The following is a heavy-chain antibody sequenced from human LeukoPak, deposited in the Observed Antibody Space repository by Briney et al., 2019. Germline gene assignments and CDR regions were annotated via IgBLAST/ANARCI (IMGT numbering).Heavy chain of an antibody. J-gene: IGHJ4*02. CDR3: VKSMGSVDFDY. CDR1: GFSFSSYA. CDR2: ISGNGGLT. D-gene: IGHD2/OR15-2a*01. Sequence: GGSLRLSCAASGFSFSSYAMIRVRQAPGKGLEWVSAISGNGGLTYYSDSVKGRFTISRDNSKNTVHLQMYGLRAEDTAVYHCVKSMGSVDFDYWGQGTLVTVSS. V-gene: IGHV3-23*01.